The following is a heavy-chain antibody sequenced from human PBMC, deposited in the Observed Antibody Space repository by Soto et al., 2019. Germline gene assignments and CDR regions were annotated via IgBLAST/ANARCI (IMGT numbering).Heavy chain of an antibody. D-gene: IGHD2-15*01. J-gene: IGHJ4*02. Sequence: GGSVRLSCAASGFTFIHYSMSWVRQAPGKGRECVSNIYVNGGQFYAGPVTGRFTNSTDNSKTAMYHQLSSRRSETTFIYYCGKDYTVAADLSSVILFDYWGQVALVTV. CDR3: GKDYTVAADLSSVILFDY. V-gene: IGHV3-23*01. CDR2: IYVNGGQ. CDR1: GFTFIHYS.